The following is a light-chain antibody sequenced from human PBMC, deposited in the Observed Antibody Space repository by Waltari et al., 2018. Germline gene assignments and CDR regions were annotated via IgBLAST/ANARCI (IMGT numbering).Light chain of an antibody. CDR2: KAS. J-gene: IGKJ1*01. CDR3: QHYNSYSWT. Sequence: DIQMTQSPSTLSASVGARVTIACRASQSISISLAWYQQTPGKAPKLLISKASTLESGVPSRFSGSGSGTDFTLTISSLQPEDFATYYCQHYNSYSWTFGQGTKVEIK. V-gene: IGKV1-5*03. CDR1: QSISIS.